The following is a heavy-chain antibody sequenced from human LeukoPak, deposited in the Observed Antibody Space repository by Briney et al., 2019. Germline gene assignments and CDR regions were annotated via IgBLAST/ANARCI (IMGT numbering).Heavy chain of an antibody. V-gene: IGHV1-2*02. J-gene: IGHJ6*03. Sequence: ASVKVSCKASGYTFTGYYMHWVRQAPGQGLEWMGWINPNSGGTNYAQKFQGRVTMTRDTSISTAYMELSRLRSDDTANYYCARDQGDRGVLYYYYYYMDVWGKGTTVTVS. D-gene: IGHD3-10*01. CDR2: INPNSGGT. CDR1: GYTFTGYY. CDR3: ARDQGDRGVLYYYYYYMDV.